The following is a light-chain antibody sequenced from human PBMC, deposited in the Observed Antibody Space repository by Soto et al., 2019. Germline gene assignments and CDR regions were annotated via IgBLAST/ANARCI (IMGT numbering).Light chain of an antibody. CDR3: GTWDTSLSAGV. J-gene: IGLJ1*01. Sequence: QSVLTQPPSVSAAPGQKVTISCSGSSSNIGKNYVSWYQQFPGTAPKLLIYDNDRRPSGIPDRFSGSKSGTSATLVITGLQTGDEADYYCGTWDTSLSAGVFGTGTKLTVL. CDR1: SSNIGKNY. V-gene: IGLV1-51*01. CDR2: DND.